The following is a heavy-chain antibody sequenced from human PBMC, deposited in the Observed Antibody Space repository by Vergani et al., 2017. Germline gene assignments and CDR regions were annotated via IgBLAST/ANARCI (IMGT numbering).Heavy chain of an antibody. J-gene: IGHJ4*02. V-gene: IGHV1-69-2*01. Sequence: EVQLVQSGAEVKKPGATIKISCKVSGYTFTDHYMHWVKQAPGKGLEWMGLVDPEDGETIYAEKFKGRVTIAADTSTDTAHLELSSLRSEDTAVYYCASFCSSTSCFYFDYWGQGTLVTVSS. D-gene: IGHD2-2*01. CDR3: ASFCSSTSCFYFDY. CDR1: GYTFTDHY. CDR2: VDPEDGET.